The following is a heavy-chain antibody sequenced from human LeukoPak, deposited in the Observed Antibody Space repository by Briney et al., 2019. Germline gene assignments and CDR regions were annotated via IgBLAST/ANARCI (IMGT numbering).Heavy chain of an antibody. V-gene: IGHV3-23*01. CDR2: ISGSVEST. CDR1: GFTFRLFG. J-gene: IGHJ3*01. CDR3: ATSISVIAVIISHADAFDV. Sequence: PGGSLKLSFAASGFTFRLFGRTGVPQVPGRGLDGVSGISGSVESTYYAESVKGRFTISRDNSKNTVYLQMSSLRAEDTALYYCATSISVIAVIISHADAFDVWGQGTMVTVSS. D-gene: IGHD3-22*01.